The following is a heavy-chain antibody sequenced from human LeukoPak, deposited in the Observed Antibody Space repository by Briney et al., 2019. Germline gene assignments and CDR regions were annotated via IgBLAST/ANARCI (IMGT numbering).Heavy chain of an antibody. D-gene: IGHD6-19*01. V-gene: IGHV1-2*02. J-gene: IGHJ4*02. CDR3: AKLPGIAVAGTEDY. Sequence: ASVKVSCKASGYTFTGYYMHWVQQAPGQGLEWMGWINPNSGGTNYAQKFQGRVTMTRDTSISTAYMELSRLRSDDTAVYYCAKLPGIAVAGTEDYWGQGTLVTVSS. CDR1: GYTFTGYY. CDR2: INPNSGGT.